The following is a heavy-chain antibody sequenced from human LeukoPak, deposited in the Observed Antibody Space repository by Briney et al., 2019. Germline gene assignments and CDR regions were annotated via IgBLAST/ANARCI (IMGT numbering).Heavy chain of an antibody. V-gene: IGHV1-69*06. J-gene: IGHJ4*02. D-gene: IGHD3-10*01. CDR3: ASSETMVRGVITGAPSY. CDR2: IIPIFGTA. CDR1: GGTFSSYA. Sequence: AASVKVSCKASGGTFSSYAISWVRQAPGQGLEWMGGIIPIFGTANYAQKFQGRVTITADKSTSTAYMELSSLRSEDTAVYYCASSETMVRGVITGAPSYWGQGTLVTVSS.